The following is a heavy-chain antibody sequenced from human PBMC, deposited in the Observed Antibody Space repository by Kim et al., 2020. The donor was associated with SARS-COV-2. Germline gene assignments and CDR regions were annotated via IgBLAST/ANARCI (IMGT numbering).Heavy chain of an antibody. Sequence: KGRFTISRDKYKNTLYLQMNSLRAEDTAVYYCARDSPPLWFGELLYAFDIWGQGTMVTVSS. CDR3: ARDSPPLWFGELLYAFDI. D-gene: IGHD3-10*01. V-gene: IGHV3-30*01. J-gene: IGHJ3*02.